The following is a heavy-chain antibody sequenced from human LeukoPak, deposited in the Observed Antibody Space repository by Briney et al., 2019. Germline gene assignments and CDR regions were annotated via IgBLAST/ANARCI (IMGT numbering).Heavy chain of an antibody. Sequence: SGTLSLTCAVSGGSISSSNWWSWVRQPPGKGLEWIGEIYHSGSTDYNPSLKSRVTISVDKSKNQFSLKLSSVTAADTAVYYCAGSGGYGGSYFDYWGQGTLVTVSS. J-gene: IGHJ4*02. D-gene: IGHD4-23*01. CDR1: GGSISSSNW. V-gene: IGHV4-4*02. CDR3: AGSGGYGGSYFDY. CDR2: IYHSGST.